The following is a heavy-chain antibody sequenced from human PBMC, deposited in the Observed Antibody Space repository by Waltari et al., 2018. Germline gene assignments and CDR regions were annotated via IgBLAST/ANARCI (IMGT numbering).Heavy chain of an antibody. Sequence: QLQLQESGPGLVKPSETLSLTCTVSGGSISSSSYYWGWIRQPPGKGLEWIGRIYFLGSTYYNPSLKSRVTISVDTSKNQFSLKLSSVTAADTAVYYCAIHIYSSSWYFYRYFDYWGQGTLVTVSS. V-gene: IGHV4-39*01. CDR3: AIHIYSSSWYFYRYFDY. J-gene: IGHJ4*02. D-gene: IGHD6-13*01. CDR2: IYFLGST. CDR1: GGSISSSSYY.